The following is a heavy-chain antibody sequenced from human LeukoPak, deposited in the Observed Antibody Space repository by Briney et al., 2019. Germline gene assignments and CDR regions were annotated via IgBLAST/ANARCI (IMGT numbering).Heavy chain of an antibody. Sequence: EASVKVSCKAPGYTSGDYYIHWVRQAPGQGLEWMGWIKPNSGGTYYAHIFKGRVTKTKDTSISTAYLELSGLSSDATAVYYCARGINGIDFWGQGTVVTVSS. CDR1: GYTSGDYY. V-gene: IGHV1-2*02. CDR2: IKPNSGGT. D-gene: IGHD2-8*01. CDR3: ARGINGIDF. J-gene: IGHJ5*01.